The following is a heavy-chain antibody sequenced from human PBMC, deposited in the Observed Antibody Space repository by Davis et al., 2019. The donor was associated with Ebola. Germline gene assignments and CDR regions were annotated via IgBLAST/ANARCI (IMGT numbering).Heavy chain of an antibody. CDR2: ISHSRGA. CDR1: GDSVTNNYW. V-gene: IGHV4/OR15-8*01. D-gene: IGHD3-3*01. CDR3: ARGDSHFGVIIMT. J-gene: IGHJ4*02. Sequence: SETLSLTCVVSGDSVTNNYWWSWVRQVPEKGLEWIGEISHSRGANYNPSLESRVTISMDRSKNQFSLKLTSVTAADTALYYCARGDSHFGVIIMTWGQGTLVTVSS.